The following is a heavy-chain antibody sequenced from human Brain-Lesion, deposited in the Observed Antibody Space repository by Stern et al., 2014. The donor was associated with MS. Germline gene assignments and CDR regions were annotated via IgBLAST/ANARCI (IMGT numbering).Heavy chain of an antibody. J-gene: IGHJ4*02. CDR2: SRNKPNSYTT. V-gene: IGHV3-72*01. Sequence: EVQLLESGGGLVRPGGSLRLSCAVSGFTFSDHYMDWVRPAPGKGLEWVGRSRNKPNSYTTEYAASVKGRFTVSRDDSKNLLYLQMNSLKTDDTAVYYCARGFHSFDSWGQGTLVTVSS. CDR3: ARGFHSFDS. CDR1: GFTFSDHY.